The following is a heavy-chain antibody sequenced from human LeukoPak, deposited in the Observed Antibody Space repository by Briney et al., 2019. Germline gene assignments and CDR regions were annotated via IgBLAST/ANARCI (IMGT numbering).Heavy chain of an antibody. Sequence: GGSLRLSCAASGLTFSSYAMSWVRQAPGKGLEWVSAISGSGGSTYYADSVKGRFTISRDNSKNTLYLQMNSLRAEDTAVYYCAIHTVEMATIGYWGQGTLVTVSS. CDR2: ISGSGGST. D-gene: IGHD5-12*01. CDR3: AIHTVEMATIGY. CDR1: GLTFSSYA. J-gene: IGHJ4*02. V-gene: IGHV3-23*01.